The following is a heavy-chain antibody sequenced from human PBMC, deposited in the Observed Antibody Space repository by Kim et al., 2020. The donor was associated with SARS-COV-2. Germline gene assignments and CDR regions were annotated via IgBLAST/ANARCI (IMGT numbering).Heavy chain of an antibody. V-gene: IGHV3-23*01. J-gene: IGHJ1*01. Sequence: GGSLRLSCAASGFTFSGYAMSWVRQAPGKGLEWVSSINSSDDTTYYADSVKGQFTISRYNSKNTIYLQMNNLSAEDTAVYYCKKMAADLICRHSSQG. CDR1: GFTFSGYA. CDR2: INSSDDTT. D-gene: IGHD2-15*01. CDR3: KKMAADLICRH.